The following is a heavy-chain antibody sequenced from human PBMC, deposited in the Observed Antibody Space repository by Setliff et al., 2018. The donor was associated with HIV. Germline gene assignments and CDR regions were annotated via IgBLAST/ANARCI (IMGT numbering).Heavy chain of an antibody. CDR2: ISYSGNT. J-gene: IGHJ4*02. CDR3: ARHSGLGGYYSPFDY. D-gene: IGHD3-22*01. CDR1: GYSISSGYY. V-gene: IGHV4-38-2*01. Sequence: SETLSLTCAVSGYSISSGYYWGWIRQPPGKGLEWIGSISYSGNTYSSPSLKSRVTISVDTSKNQFSLKLSSVTAADTTVYYCARHSGLGGYYSPFDYWGPGTLVTVSS.